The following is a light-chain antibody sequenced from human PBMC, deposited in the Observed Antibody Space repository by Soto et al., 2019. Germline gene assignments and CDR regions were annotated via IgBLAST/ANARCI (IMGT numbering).Light chain of an antibody. CDR3: QQYGGSVPWT. J-gene: IGKJ1*01. CDR2: DTS. CDR1: QSVNSNY. V-gene: IGKV3-20*01. Sequence: EIVLMQSPGTLSLSPGEGATLSCRASQSVNSNYLAWYQQKPGQAPTVLIFDTSRRATGVPDRFSGSGSGTDFTLTISRLEPDDFAVYYCQQYGGSVPWTFGQGTKVEI.